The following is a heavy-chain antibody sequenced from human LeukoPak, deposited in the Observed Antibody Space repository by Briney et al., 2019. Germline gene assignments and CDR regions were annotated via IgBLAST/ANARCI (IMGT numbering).Heavy chain of an antibody. D-gene: IGHD2-2*01. CDR3: ATPDCSSTSCYHFPVLGRPKYYFDY. Sequence: GGSLRLSCAASGFTFSDYYMSWIRQAPGKGREWVSAISGSGGSTYYADSVKGRFTISRDNSKNTLYLQMNSLRAEDTAVYYCATPDCSSTSCYHFPVLGRPKYYFDYWGQGTLVTVSS. CDR2: ISGSGGST. CDR1: GFTFSDYY. J-gene: IGHJ4*02. V-gene: IGHV3-23*01.